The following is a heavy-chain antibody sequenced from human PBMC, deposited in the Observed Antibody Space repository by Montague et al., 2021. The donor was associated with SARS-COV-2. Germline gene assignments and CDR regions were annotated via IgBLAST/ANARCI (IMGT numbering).Heavy chain of an antibody. CDR2: IYYSGST. D-gene: IGHD2-2*01. CDR1: GGSISSGGYY. CDR3: ATESLGYCSSTSCYGPHYGMDV. Sequence: TLSLTCTVSGGSISSGGYYWSWIRQHPGKGLEWIGYIYYSGSTYYNLSLKSRVTISVDTSENQFSLKLSSVTAADTAVYYCATESLGYCSSTSCYGPHYGMDVWGQGTTVTVSS. V-gene: IGHV4-31*03. J-gene: IGHJ6*02.